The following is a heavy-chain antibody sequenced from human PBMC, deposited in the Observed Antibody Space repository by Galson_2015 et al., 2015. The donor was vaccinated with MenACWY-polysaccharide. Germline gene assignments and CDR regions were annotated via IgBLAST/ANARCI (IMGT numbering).Heavy chain of an antibody. CDR1: GFTFSSYR. D-gene: IGHD6-19*01. Sequence: SLRLSCAASGFTFSSYRMNWVRQAPGKGLEWVSSISSSSSYIYYADSVKGRFTISRDNAKNSLYLQMNSLRAEDTAVYYCARDPIAVAGPPAYWGQGTLVTVSS. CDR2: ISSSSSYI. CDR3: ARDPIAVAGPPAY. J-gene: IGHJ4*02. V-gene: IGHV3-21*01.